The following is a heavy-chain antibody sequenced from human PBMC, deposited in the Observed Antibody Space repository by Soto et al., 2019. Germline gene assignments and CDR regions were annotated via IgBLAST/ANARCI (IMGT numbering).Heavy chain of an antibody. CDR2: IWYDGSNK. J-gene: IGHJ6*02. CDR3: ARDATTNCSSTSCHTRDYYYGMDV. V-gene: IGHV3-33*01. Sequence: GGSLRLSCAASGFTFSSYGMHWVRQAPGKGLEWVAVIWYDGSNKYYADSVKGRFTISRDNSKNTLYLQMNSLRAEDTAVYYCARDATTNCSSTSCHTRDYYYGMDVWGQGTTVTVSS. D-gene: IGHD2-2*02. CDR1: GFTFSSYG.